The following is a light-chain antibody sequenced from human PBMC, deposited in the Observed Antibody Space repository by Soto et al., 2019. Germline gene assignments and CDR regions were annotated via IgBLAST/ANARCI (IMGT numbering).Light chain of an antibody. CDR1: SRDIGSYNF. CDR2: DVT. J-gene: IGLJ3*02. V-gene: IGLV2-11*01. Sequence: QSVLTQPRSVSGSPGQSVTISCTGSSRDIGSYNFVAWFQQDTGKAPKLIIYDVTQRPSGVPDRFSASKSGNTASLTISGLQAEDEADYYCCSYAGASSSLLLGGGTKVTVL. CDR3: CSYAGASSSLL.